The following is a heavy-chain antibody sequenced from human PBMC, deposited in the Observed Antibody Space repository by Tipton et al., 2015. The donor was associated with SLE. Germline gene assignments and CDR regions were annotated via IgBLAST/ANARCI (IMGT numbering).Heavy chain of an antibody. V-gene: IGHV4-34*01. Sequence: TLSLTCAVYGGSFSGYYWSWIRQPPGKGLEWIGSVYNSGSTYYNPSLKSRVTISVDTSKNQFSLKLSSVTAADTAVYYCARGSDSAYYFDYWGQGTLVTVSS. CDR3: ARGSDSAYYFDY. CDR1: GGSFSGYY. CDR2: VYNSGST. J-gene: IGHJ4*02.